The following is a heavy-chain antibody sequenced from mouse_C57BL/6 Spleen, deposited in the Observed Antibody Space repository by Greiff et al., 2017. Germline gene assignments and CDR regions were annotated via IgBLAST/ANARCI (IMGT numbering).Heavy chain of an antibody. J-gene: IGHJ3*01. CDR3: ASGYYDYEETY. V-gene: IGHV1-19*01. D-gene: IGHD2-4*01. CDR2: INPYNGGT. CDR1: GYTFTDYY. Sequence: EVQLQESGPVLVKPGASVKMSCKASGYTFTDYYMNWVKQSHGKSLEWIGVINPYNGGTSYNQKFKGKATLTVDKSSSTAYMELNSLTSEDSAVYYCASGYYDYEETYWGQGTLVTVSA.